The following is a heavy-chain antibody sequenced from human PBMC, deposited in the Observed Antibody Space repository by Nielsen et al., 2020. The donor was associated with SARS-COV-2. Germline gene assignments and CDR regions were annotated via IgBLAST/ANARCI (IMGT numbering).Heavy chain of an antibody. V-gene: IGHV4-39*01. CDR2: IYYSGST. J-gene: IGHJ4*02. Sequence: GSLRLSCTVSGGSISSSSYYWGWIRQPPGKGLEWIGSIYYSGSTYYNPSLKSRVTISVDTSKNQFSLKLSSVTAADTAVYYCARGLGYWGQGTLVTVSS. CDR1: GGSISSSSYY. CDR3: ARGLGY. D-gene: IGHD3-16*01.